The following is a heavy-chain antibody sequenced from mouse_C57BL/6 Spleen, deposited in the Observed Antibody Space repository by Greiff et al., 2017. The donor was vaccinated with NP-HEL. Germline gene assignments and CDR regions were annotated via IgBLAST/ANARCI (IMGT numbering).Heavy chain of an antibody. J-gene: IGHJ3*01. CDR2: INPSTGGT. Sequence: EVQLQQSGPELVKPGASVKISCKASGYSFTGYYMNWVKQSPEKSLEWIGEINPSTGGTTYNQKFKAKATLTVDKSSSTAYMQLKSLTSEDSAVYYCAREEPRAGFAYWGQGTLVTVSA. V-gene: IGHV1-42*01. CDR1: GYSFTGYY. CDR3: AREEPRAGFAY.